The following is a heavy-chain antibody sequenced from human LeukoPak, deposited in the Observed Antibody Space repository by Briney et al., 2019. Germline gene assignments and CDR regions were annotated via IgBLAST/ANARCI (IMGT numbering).Heavy chain of an antibody. CDR2: IFPSGGEI. V-gene: IGHV3-23*01. D-gene: IGHD2-8*02. J-gene: IGHJ4*02. Sequence: GGSLRLSCAASGFTFSTFAMIWVRQPPGKGLEWVSRIFPSGGEIHSADSVRGRFTISRDNSKSTLSLQMNSLRAEDTAIYYCATYRQVLLPFESWGQGTLVTVSS. CDR1: GFTFSTFA. CDR3: ATYRQVLLPFES.